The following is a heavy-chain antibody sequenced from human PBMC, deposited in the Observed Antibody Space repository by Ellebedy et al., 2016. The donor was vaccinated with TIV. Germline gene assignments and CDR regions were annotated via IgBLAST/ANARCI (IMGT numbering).Heavy chain of an antibody. CDR2: ISSGRSYI. D-gene: IGHD3-10*02. CDR3: ARDVRGFDF. CDR1: GFTFSNFG. J-gene: IGHJ4*01. Sequence: GGSLRLSXAASGFTFSNFGMSWVRQAPGKGLEWVSFISSGRSYIYYADSVKGRFTISRDNAKNSLYLQMNSLRAGDTAVYYCARDVRGFDFWGHGTLVSVSS. V-gene: IGHV3-21*01.